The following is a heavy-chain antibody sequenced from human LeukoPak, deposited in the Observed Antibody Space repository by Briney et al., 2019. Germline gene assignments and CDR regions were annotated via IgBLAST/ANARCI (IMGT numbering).Heavy chain of an antibody. V-gene: IGHV4-34*01. CDR2: INHSGST. D-gene: IGHD6-13*01. CDR3: ARRPHSSSWYYAYYFDY. Sequence: PSETLSLTCAVYGGSFSGYYWSWIRQPPGKGLEWIGEINHSGSTNYNPSLKSRVTISVDTSKNQFSLKLSSVTAADTAVYYCARRPHSSSWYYAYYFDYWGQGTLVTVSS. J-gene: IGHJ4*02. CDR1: GGSFSGYY.